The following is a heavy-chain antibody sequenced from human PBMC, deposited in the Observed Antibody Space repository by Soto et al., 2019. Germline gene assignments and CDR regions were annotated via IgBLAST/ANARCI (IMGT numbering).Heavy chain of an antibody. D-gene: IGHD6-13*01. Sequence: ASVKVSCKASGYTFTSYDINWVRQATGQGLEWMGWMNPNSGNTGYAQKFQGRVTMTRNTSISTAYMELSSLRSEGTAVYYCATWGYSSFTRPDYYYYMDVRGKGTTVTVSS. CDR1: GYTFTSYD. CDR3: ATWGYSSFTRPDYYYYMDV. CDR2: MNPNSGNT. J-gene: IGHJ6*03. V-gene: IGHV1-8*01.